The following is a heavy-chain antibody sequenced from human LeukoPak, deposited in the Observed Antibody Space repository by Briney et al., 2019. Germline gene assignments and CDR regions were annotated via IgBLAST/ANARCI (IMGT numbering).Heavy chain of an antibody. D-gene: IGHD6-13*01. CDR3: ARDLDSSWTGYFQP. V-gene: IGHV1-2*02. J-gene: IGHJ1*01. CDR2: VNPNDGGT. Sequence: ASVKASCKASGYTFTGYYIHWARQAPGQGLEWMGWVNPNDGGTNYAQKFQGRVTMTWDTSITTAYMELSSLTSDDTAVYYCARDLDSSWTGYFQPWGQGTLVTVSS. CDR1: GYTFTGYY.